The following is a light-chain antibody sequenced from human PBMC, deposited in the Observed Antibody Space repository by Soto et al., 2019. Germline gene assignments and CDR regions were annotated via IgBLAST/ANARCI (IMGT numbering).Light chain of an antibody. CDR2: DAS. Sequence: EIVLTQSPATLSFSPVDRATLSCGASQSVSSSYVAWYQHRPGLAPRLLIHDASSRATGIPDRFSGTKSGTDFTLTIRRLEPEDAAVYYCQQYGSSPITFGQGTRLEIK. CDR1: QSVSSSY. CDR3: QQYGSSPIT. J-gene: IGKJ5*01. V-gene: IGKV3D-20*01.